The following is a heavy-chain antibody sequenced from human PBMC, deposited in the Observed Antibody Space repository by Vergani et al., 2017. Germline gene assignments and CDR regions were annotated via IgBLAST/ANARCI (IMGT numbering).Heavy chain of an antibody. CDR2: IFYSGTT. Sequence: QVQLQESGPGAVKPSQTLSLTCAVSGGSISSGDHCWTWIRQRPGKGLEWIGYIFYSGTTYDNPSLRSRLTISVDTFQNQFSLKLRSVTAADTAVYYCVRVDTQVPATSHYYYMDVWGKGTTVVVSS. V-gene: IGHV4-31*11. CDR3: VRVDTQVPATSHYYYMDV. CDR1: GGSISSGDHC. D-gene: IGHD6-25*01. J-gene: IGHJ6*03.